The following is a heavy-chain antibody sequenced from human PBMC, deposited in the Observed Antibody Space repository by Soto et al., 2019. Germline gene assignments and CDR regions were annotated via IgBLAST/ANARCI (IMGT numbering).Heavy chain of an antibody. CDR1: GFTFSSYA. D-gene: IGHD6-13*01. Sequence: GGSLRLSCAASGFTFSSYAMHWVRQAPGKGLEWVAVISYDGSNKYYADSVKGRFTISRDNSKNTLYLQMNRLRAEETAVYYCARDRRYSSSWYSGFYYYGMDVWGQGTTVTVSS. J-gene: IGHJ6*02. V-gene: IGHV3-30-3*01. CDR3: ARDRRYSSSWYSGFYYYGMDV. CDR2: ISYDGSNK.